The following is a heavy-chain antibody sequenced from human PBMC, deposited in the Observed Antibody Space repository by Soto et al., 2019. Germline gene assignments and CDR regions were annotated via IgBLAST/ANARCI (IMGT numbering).Heavy chain of an antibody. CDR1: GYTFTNYA. CDR3: ARWSSGWTDFDY. CDR2: INAGNGNT. J-gene: IGHJ4*02. D-gene: IGHD6-19*01. Sequence: GASVKVSCKASGYTFTNYAIHWVRQAPGQRLEWMGWINAGNGNTKYSQKFQGRVTITRDTSASTAYMELSSLRSEDTAVYYCARWSSGWTDFDYWGQGTLVTVSS. V-gene: IGHV1-3*01.